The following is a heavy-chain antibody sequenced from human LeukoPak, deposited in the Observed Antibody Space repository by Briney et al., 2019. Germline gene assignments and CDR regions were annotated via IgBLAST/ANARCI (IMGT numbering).Heavy chain of an antibody. J-gene: IGHJ4*02. CDR3: ARDPDPRRTFGQLDY. V-gene: IGHV3-21*01. CDR1: GFTSSSYS. CDR2: ISSSSSYI. D-gene: IGHD3/OR15-3a*01. Sequence: GGSLRLSCAASGFTSSSYSMNWVRQAPGKGLEWVSSISSSSSYIYYADSVKGRFTISRDNAKNSLYLQMNSLRAEDTAVYYCARDPDPRRTFGQLDYWGQGTLVTVSS.